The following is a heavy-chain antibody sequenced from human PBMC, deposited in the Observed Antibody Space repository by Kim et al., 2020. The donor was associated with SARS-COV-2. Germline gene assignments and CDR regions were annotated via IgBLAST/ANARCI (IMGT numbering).Heavy chain of an antibody. CDR1: GYTFTDYY. D-gene: IGHD6-19*01. Sequence: ASVKVSCKASGYTFTDYYVHWVRQAPGQGLEWMGRINPKNGGTNHAQKFQGRVTMTRDTSTSTAYMELSRLRSDDTAVYYCATPVDYSSDWLVDYWGQGTLVTVSS. J-gene: IGHJ4*02. CDR3: ATPVDYSSDWLVDY. CDR2: INPKNGGT. V-gene: IGHV1-2*06.